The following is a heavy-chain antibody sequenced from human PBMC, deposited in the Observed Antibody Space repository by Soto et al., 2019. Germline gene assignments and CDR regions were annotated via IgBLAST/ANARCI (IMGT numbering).Heavy chain of an antibody. CDR1: GFTFSSYA. CDR2: ISYDGSNK. CDR3: ARDRFRGSGYYGVWDPPTAAH. V-gene: IGHV3-30-3*01. J-gene: IGHJ4*02. D-gene: IGHD3-22*01. Sequence: QVQLVESGGGVVQPGRSLRLSCAASGFTFSSYAMHWVRQAPGKGLEWVAVISYDGSNKYYADSVKGRFTISRDNSKNTLYLQMNSLRAEDTAVYYCARDRFRGSGYYGVWDPPTAAHWGQGTLVTVSS.